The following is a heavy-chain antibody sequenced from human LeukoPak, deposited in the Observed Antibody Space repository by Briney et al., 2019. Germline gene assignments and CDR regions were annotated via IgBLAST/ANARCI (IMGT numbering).Heavy chain of an antibody. J-gene: IGHJ4*02. D-gene: IGHD1-26*01. CDR1: GYTFTGYY. V-gene: IGHV1-2*02. CDR3: ARTEHSGSYGFEY. Sequence: ASVKVSCKASGYTFTGYYMHWVRQAPGQGLEWMGWINPNSGGTNHAQKFQGRVTMTRDTSISTAYMELSRLRSDDTAVYYCARTEHSGSYGFEYWGQGTLVTVSS. CDR2: INPNSGGT.